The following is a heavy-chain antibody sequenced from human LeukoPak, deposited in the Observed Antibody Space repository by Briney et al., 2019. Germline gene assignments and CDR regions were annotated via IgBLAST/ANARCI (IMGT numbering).Heavy chain of an antibody. Sequence: ASVKVSCKTSGFTFTAYYIHWARQAPGQVLEWMGWNFPKTGATNYVQKFQGRVRMTSDTSINTAYLEVTSLRSDDAAFYYCALYDRSDVTWFDPWGQGTLVSVSS. V-gene: IGHV1-2*02. CDR1: GFTFTAYY. CDR2: NFPKTGAT. CDR3: ALYDRSDVTWFDP. D-gene: IGHD3-22*01. J-gene: IGHJ5*02.